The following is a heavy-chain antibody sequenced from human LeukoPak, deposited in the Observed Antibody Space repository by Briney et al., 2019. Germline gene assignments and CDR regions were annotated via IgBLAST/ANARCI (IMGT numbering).Heavy chain of an antibody. V-gene: IGHV1-2*02. J-gene: IGHJ4*02. D-gene: IGHD3-10*01. CDR1: GYTFTGYY. Sequence: GASVKVSCKASGYTFTGYYMHWVRQAPGQGLEWMGWINPNSGGTNYAQKFQGRVTMTRDTSISTAYMELSRLRSDDTAVYYCARVADHYYGSGSYDYWGQGTLVTVSS. CDR2: INPNSGGT. CDR3: ARVADHYYGSGSYDY.